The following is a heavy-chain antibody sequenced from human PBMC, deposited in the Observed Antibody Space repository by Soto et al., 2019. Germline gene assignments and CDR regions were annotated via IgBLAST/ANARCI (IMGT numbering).Heavy chain of an antibody. CDR2: ISYDGSNK. D-gene: IGHD3-16*01. V-gene: IGHV3-30*18. J-gene: IGHJ4*02. CDR1: GFTFSSYG. CDR3: AKDQFGMATNNFDY. Sequence: QVQLVESGGGVVQPGRSLRLSCAASGFTFSSYGMHWVRQAPGKGLEWVAVISYDGSNKYYADSVKGRFTISRDNSKNTLYLQMNSLRAEDTAVYYCAKDQFGMATNNFDYWGQGTLVTVSS.